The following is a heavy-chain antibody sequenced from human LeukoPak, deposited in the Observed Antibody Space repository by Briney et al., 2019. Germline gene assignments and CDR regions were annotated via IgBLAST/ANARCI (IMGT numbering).Heavy chain of an antibody. V-gene: IGHV3-30-3*01. D-gene: IGHD5-18*01. CDR1: GFTFDDYA. Sequence: GRSLRLSCAASGFTFDDYAMHWVRQAPGKGLEWVAVISYDGSNKYYADSVKGRFTISRDNSKNTLYLQMNSLRAEDTAVYYCASSVGWKGIQLRNWGQGTLVTVSS. CDR2: ISYDGSNK. J-gene: IGHJ4*02. CDR3: ASSVGWKGIQLRN.